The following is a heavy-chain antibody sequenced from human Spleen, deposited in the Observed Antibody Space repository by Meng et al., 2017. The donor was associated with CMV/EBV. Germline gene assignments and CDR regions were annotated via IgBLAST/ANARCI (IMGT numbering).Heavy chain of an antibody. Sequence: DDFSSNMAAWHWISQSPSRGLAWLGKTYHRSEWYNDYAVSVKSRVTINPDTSKNQISLQLKSVTPEDTAVYYCARVSGGYHYGTFDYWGQGTLVTVSS. J-gene: IGHJ4*02. D-gene: IGHD4-17*01. CDR2: TYHRSEWYN. CDR1: DDFSSNMAA. CDR3: ARVSGGYHYGTFDY. V-gene: IGHV6-1*01.